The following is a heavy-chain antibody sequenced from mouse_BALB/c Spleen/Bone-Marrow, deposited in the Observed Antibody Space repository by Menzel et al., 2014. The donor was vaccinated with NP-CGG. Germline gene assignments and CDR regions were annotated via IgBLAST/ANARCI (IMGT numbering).Heavy chain of an antibody. CDR3: ARNYYDSSFYFDY. D-gene: IGHD1-1*01. J-gene: IGHJ2*01. CDR2: IWGDGRT. V-gene: IGHV2-6-7*01. CDR1: GFSLTDYG. Sequence: VQVVESGPGLVAPSQSLSITCTVSGFSLTDYGVNWVRPPPGKGLEWLGMIWGDGRTDYNSALKSRLSISKDNSKSQVFLKMNSLQTDDTARYYCARNYYDSSFYFDYWGQGTTLTVSS.